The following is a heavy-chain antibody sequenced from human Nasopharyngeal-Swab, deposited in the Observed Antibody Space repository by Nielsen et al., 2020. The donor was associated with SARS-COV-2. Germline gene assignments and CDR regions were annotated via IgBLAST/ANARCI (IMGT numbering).Heavy chain of an antibody. D-gene: IGHD5-24*01. CDR2: INHSGST. CDR3: ARDGPIGWFDP. Sequence: SETLSLTCAVYGGSFSGYYWSWIRQPPGKGLEWIREINHSGSTNYNPSLKSRVTISVDTSKNQFSLKLSSVTAADTAVYYCARDGPIGWFDPWGQGTLVTVSS. J-gene: IGHJ5*02. V-gene: IGHV4-34*01. CDR1: GGSFSGYY.